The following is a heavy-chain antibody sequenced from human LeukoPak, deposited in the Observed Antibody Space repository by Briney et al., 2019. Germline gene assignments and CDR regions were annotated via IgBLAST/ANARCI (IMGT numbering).Heavy chain of an antibody. J-gene: IGHJ5*02. V-gene: IGHV1-46*01. CDR3: ARDNSVRDEAWWFYP. CDR2: ISPTGGST. D-gene: IGHD5-24*01. Sequence: VASVKVSCKAFGYTFTNNWMHWVRQAPGQGREWMGLISPTGGSTAYAQKFQGRVTLTRDMSTSTDYLELSSLRSEDTAVYYCARDNSVRDEAWWFYPWGQGTLVTVSS. CDR1: GYTFTNNW.